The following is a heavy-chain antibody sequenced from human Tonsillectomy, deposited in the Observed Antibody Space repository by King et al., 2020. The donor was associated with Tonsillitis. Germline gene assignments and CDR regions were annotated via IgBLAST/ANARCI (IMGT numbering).Heavy chain of an antibody. Sequence: VQLVESGAEVKKPGASVKVSCKASGYTFTSYDINWVRQAPGQGLEWMGWMNPNSGNTGYAQKFQGRVTMTRNTSISTAYMELSSLRSEDTAVYYCARVSDSSCYSYFDYGGQGPLVTVSS. CDR3: ARVSDSSCYSYFDY. D-gene: IGHD3-22*01. J-gene: IGHJ4*02. CDR1: GYTFTSYD. CDR2: MNPNSGNT. V-gene: IGHV1-8*01.